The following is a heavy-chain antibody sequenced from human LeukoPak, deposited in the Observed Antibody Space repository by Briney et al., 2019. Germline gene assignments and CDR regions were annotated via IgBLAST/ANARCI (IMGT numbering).Heavy chain of an antibody. CDR2: ISISGDST. CDR1: GFSFSSYA. V-gene: IGHV3-23*01. Sequence: GGPLRLSCAASGFSFSSYAMSWVRQAPGKGLEWVSGISISGDSTNYADSVKGRFTISRDNSKNTLYLQMNSLRAEDTAVYYCAKVRYAGSYWDYWGQGTPVTVSS. J-gene: IGHJ4*02. D-gene: IGHD1-26*01. CDR3: AKVRYAGSYWDY.